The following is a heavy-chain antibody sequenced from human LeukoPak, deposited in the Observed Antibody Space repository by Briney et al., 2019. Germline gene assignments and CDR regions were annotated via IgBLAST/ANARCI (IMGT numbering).Heavy chain of an antibody. D-gene: IGHD5-18*01. CDR2: IIPIFGTA. V-gene: IGHV1-69*13. Sequence: SVKVSCKASGGTFSSYAISWVRQAPGQGLEWMGGIIPIFGTANYAQKFQGRVTITADESTSTAYMELSSLRPEDTAVYYCASLAYYSYGPRYFDYWGQGTLVTVSS. J-gene: IGHJ4*02. CDR1: GGTFSSYA. CDR3: ASLAYYSYGPRYFDY.